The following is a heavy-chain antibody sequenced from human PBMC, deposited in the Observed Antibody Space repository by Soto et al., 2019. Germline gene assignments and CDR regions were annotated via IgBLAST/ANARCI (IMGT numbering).Heavy chain of an antibody. CDR3: ARVRCSSTSCSMHYYYGMDV. CDR1: GYSISSGYY. D-gene: IGHD2-2*01. Sequence: SETLSLTCAVSGYSISSGYYWGWMRQPPGKGLEWIGIIYHSGTTYYNPSLKGRVTISVDTSKKQFSLKLSSVTAADTAVYYCARVRCSSTSCSMHYYYGMDVWGQGTTVTV. CDR2: IYHSGTT. J-gene: IGHJ6*02. V-gene: IGHV4-38-2*01.